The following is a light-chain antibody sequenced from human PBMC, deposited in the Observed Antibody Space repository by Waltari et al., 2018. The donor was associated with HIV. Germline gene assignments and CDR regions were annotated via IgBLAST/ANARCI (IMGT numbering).Light chain of an antibody. CDR2: EDN. CDR1: RGRIHTNY. V-gene: IGLV6-57*01. CDR3: QSYDSSNWV. Sequence: SMLTQPHTVSQSPRKTVTIPCTRSRGRIHTNYVTWYQQRPGSSPTTVIYEDNQRPSGVPDRFSGSIDSSSNSASLTISGLKTEDEADYYCQSYDSSNWVFGGGTKLTVL. J-gene: IGLJ3*02.